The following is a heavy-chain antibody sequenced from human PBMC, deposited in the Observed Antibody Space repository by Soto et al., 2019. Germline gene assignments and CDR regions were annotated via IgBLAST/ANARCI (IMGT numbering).Heavy chain of an antibody. V-gene: IGHV1-69*02. J-gene: IGHJ1*01. CDR3: ARVEGFGEFVAEYFQH. Sequence: QVQLVQSGAEVKKPGSSVKVSCKASGGTFSSYTISWVRQAPGQGLEWMGRIIPILGIANYAQKFQGRVTITADKPTSTAYMELSSLRSEDTAVYYCARVEGFGEFVAEYFQHWGQGTLVTVSS. D-gene: IGHD3-10*01. CDR2: IIPILGIA. CDR1: GGTFSSYT.